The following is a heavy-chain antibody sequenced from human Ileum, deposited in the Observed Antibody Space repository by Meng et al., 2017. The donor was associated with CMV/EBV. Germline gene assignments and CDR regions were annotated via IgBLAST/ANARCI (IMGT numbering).Heavy chain of an antibody. Sequence: GGSLRLSCGASGFTFSRYWMTWVRQSPGKGLEWLANIKEDGSKTYYGDSVKGRFTISRDNAKTSLYLQMDSLGFEDTAIYYCARDPVRGGDLDKWGQGTLVTVSS. D-gene: IGHD2-21*02. J-gene: IGHJ4*02. CDR2: IKEDGSKT. CDR3: ARDPVRGGDLDK. CDR1: GFTFSRYW. V-gene: IGHV3-7*01.